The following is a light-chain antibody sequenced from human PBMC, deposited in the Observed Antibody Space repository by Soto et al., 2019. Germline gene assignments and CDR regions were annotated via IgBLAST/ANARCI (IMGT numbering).Light chain of an antibody. CDR1: SSNIGAGYD. J-gene: IGLJ2*01. Sequence: QSVLTQPPSVSGAPGQRVTISCTGSSSNIGAGYDVYWYQQLPGTAPKLLIYSNTNRPSGVPDRFSGSKSGASASLAITGLQAEDEADYYCQSYDSSLSGVVFGGGTKLTV. V-gene: IGLV1-40*01. CDR3: QSYDSSLSGVV. CDR2: SNT.